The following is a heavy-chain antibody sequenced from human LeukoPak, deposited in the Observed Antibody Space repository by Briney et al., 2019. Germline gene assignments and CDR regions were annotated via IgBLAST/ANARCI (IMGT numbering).Heavy chain of an antibody. CDR1: GYTFTSYD. CDR3: ARAGSGSYLFDY. J-gene: IGHJ4*02. Sequence: ASAKVSCKASGYTFTSYDINWVRQATGQGLEWMGWMNPNSGNTGYAQKFQGRVTMTRNTSISTAYMELSSLRSEDTAVYYCARAGSGSYLFDYWGQGILVTVSS. D-gene: IGHD3-10*01. CDR2: MNPNSGNT. V-gene: IGHV1-8*01.